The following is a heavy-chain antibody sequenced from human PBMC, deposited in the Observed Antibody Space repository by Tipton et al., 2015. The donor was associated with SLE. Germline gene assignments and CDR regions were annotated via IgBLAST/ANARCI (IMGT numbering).Heavy chain of an antibody. J-gene: IGHJ5*02. CDR2: ISYTGTTT. CDR1: GGSVSSSSNY. V-gene: IGHV4-39*07. CDR3: ARLHGYSYGLNWFDP. Sequence: TLSLTCTVSGGSVSSSSNYWAWIRQPPGKGLEWIGSISYTGTTTYYNSFLKSRVTMSVDTSKNQFSLRLTSVIAADTAVYYCARLHGYSYGLNWFDPWGQGTLISVSS. D-gene: IGHD5-18*01.